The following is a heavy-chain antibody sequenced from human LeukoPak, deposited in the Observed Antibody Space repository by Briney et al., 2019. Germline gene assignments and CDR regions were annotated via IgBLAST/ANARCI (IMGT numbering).Heavy chain of an antibody. CDR1: GFTFSSYW. D-gene: IGHD6-13*01. CDR3: ARGSYSLGGFDY. Sequence: GASLRLSCAASGFTFSSYWRHWVRHAPRKGLVWVSRISSDGSDTNYADSVKGRFTISRVNAKNTLYLPMNSLRAEDTTVYYCARGSYSLGGFDYWGQGTLVTVSS. CDR2: ISSDGSDT. J-gene: IGHJ4*02. V-gene: IGHV3-74*01.